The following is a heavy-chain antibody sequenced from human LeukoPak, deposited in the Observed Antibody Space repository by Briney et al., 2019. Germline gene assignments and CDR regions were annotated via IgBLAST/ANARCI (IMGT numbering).Heavy chain of an antibody. V-gene: IGHV4-59*01. CDR1: GGSISAYY. CDR2: IYNSGST. D-gene: IGHD7-27*01. Sequence: SETLSLTCTVSGGSISAYYWSWIRQPPGKGLEWIAYIYNSGSTNYNLSLKSRVTISLDTSKNQFSLKLSSVTPADTAVYYCARGRLPLGAFDIWGQGTVVTVSS. J-gene: IGHJ3*02. CDR3: ARGRLPLGAFDI.